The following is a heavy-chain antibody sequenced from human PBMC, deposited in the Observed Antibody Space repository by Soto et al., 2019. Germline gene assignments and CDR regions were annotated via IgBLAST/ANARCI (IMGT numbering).Heavy chain of an antibody. D-gene: IGHD5-18*01. CDR1: GGSISSGGYY. J-gene: IGHJ5*02. CDR3: AREAAWILNWFDP. CDR2: IYYSGST. V-gene: IGHV4-31*03. Sequence: QVQLQESGPGLVKPSQTLSLTCTVSGGSISSGGYYWSWIRQHPGKGLEWIGYIYYSGSTYYNPSRKSRVTISVDTSKNKFSLKLSSVTAADTAVYYCAREAAWILNWFDPWGQGTLVTVSS.